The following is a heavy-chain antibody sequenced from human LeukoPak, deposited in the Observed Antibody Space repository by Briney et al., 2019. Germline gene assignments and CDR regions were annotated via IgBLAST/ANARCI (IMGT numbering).Heavy chain of an antibody. V-gene: IGHV3-74*01. Sequence: QTGGSLRLSCAASGFTFSSYWMHWVRQAPGKGLVWVSRINSDGSNTNYADSVKGRFTISRDNAKNTLYLQMNSLRAEDTAVYYCAREGLSIAAAGPDYWGQGILVTVSS. J-gene: IGHJ4*02. CDR1: GFTFSSYW. D-gene: IGHD6-13*01. CDR2: INSDGSNT. CDR3: AREGLSIAAAGPDY.